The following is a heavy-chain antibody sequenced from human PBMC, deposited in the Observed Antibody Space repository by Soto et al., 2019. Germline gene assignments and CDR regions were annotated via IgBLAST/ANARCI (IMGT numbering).Heavy chain of an antibody. V-gene: IGHV6-1*01. Sequence: SQTLSLTCAISGDSVSSNSAAWNWIRQSPSRGLEWLGRTYYRSKWYNDYAVSVKSRITINPDTSKNQFSLQLNSVTPEDTAVYYCARDQVPLAVAANYYYYGMDVWGQGTTVTVSS. CDR3: ARDQVPLAVAANYYYYGMDV. J-gene: IGHJ6*02. CDR2: TYYRSKWYN. CDR1: GDSVSSNSAA. D-gene: IGHD6-19*01.